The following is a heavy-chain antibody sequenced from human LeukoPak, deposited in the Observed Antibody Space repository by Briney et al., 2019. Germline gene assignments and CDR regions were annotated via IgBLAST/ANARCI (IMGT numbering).Heavy chain of an antibody. D-gene: IGHD1-14*01. CDR2: MHPNSGDT. CDR3: TRGPRNDP. J-gene: IGHJ5*02. CDR1: GYTFSTYV. V-gene: IGHV1-8*01. Sequence: ASVKVSCKTSGYTFSTYVINWVRQAAGQGLEWMGWMHPNSGDTDYAQKFQGRVTMTRDTSINTVYMELSSLRSEDTAVYYCTRGPRNDPWGQGTLVTVSS.